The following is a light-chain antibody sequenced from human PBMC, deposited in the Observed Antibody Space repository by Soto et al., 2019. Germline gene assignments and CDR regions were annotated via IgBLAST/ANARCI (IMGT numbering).Light chain of an antibody. V-gene: IGKV3-20*01. Sequence: EIVLTQSPGTLSLSPGERATLSCRASQSVRSNSLAWYQQKPGQAPRLLIYGASNRASGIPDRFSGSGSGTDFTLTISRLEPEDFAVYHCHQYGSSPPTFGQGTKLEIK. J-gene: IGKJ2*01. CDR1: QSVRSNS. CDR3: HQYGSSPPT. CDR2: GAS.